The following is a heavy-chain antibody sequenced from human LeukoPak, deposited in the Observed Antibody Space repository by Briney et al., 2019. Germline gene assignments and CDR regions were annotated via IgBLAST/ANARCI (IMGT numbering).Heavy chain of an antibody. D-gene: IGHD2-15*01. CDR1: GGSISSSY. J-gene: IGHJ2*01. Sequence: PSETLSLTCTVSGGSISSSYWSWIRQPPGKGPEWIGYIYYSGSTNYNPSPRSRVTISVDTSKNQFSLKLSSVTAADTAVYYCARVLGAYCSGGSCYSSWYFDLWGRGTLVTVSS. CDR3: ARVLGAYCSGGSCYSSWYFDL. CDR2: IYYSGST. V-gene: IGHV4-59*01.